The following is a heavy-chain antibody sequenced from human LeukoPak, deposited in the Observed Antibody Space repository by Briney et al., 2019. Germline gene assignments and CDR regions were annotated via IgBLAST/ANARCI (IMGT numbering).Heavy chain of an antibody. Sequence: SETLSLTCTVSGGSISSSSYYWSWIRQPPGKGLEWIGEINHSGSTNYNPSLKSRVTISVDTSKNQFSLKLSSVTAADTAVYYCARWGYSYGSNWGQGTLVTVSS. CDR2: INHSGST. CDR1: GGSISSSSYY. J-gene: IGHJ4*02. CDR3: ARWGYSYGSN. V-gene: IGHV4-39*07. D-gene: IGHD5-18*01.